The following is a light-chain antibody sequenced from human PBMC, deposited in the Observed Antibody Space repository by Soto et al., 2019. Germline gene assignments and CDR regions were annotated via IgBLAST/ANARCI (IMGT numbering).Light chain of an antibody. J-gene: IGKJ1*01. Sequence: AIRMTQSPSSLSASTGARVTITCRASQGISSYLAWYQQKPGKVPKLLVYAASTLQTGVPSRFSGSGSGTDFTLTVSCLPSEYFATYYCEQYYSYPRWTFGQGNKVEIK. CDR3: EQYYSYPRWT. CDR1: QGISSY. V-gene: IGKV1-8*01. CDR2: AAS.